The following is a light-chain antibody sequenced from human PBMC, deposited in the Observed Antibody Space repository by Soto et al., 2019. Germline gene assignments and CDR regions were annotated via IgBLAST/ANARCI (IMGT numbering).Light chain of an antibody. CDR1: QSVRSN. CDR3: QHYGSSLLT. Sequence: EIVMTQSPATLAVSAGERATLSCRARQSVRSNSAGYQQKPAPAPRLRIYDASTRATGIPARFSGSGSGTEFTHSISRLEPEDFAVNYCQHYGSSLLTFGGGTKVYIK. V-gene: IGKV3D-15*01. J-gene: IGKJ4*01. CDR2: DAS.